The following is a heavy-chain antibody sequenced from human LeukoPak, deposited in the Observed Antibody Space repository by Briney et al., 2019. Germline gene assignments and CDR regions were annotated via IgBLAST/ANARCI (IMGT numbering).Heavy chain of an antibody. CDR1: GFTFSSYW. D-gene: IGHD5-24*01. J-gene: IGHJ4*02. CDR3: ARDGRDGYNTLDY. CDR2: IKQDGSEK. Sequence: PGGSLRLSCAASGFTFSSYWMSWVRQAPGKGLEGVANIKQDGSEKYYVYSVKGRFTISRDNAKNSLYLQMNSLRAEDTAVYYCARDGRDGYNTLDYWGQGTLVTVSS. V-gene: IGHV3-7*01.